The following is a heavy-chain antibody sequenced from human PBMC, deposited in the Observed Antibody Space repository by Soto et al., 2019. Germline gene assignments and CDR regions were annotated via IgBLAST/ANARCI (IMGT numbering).Heavy chain of an antibody. CDR3: ATDYMRGADY. J-gene: IGHJ4*02. D-gene: IGHD5-12*01. CDR2: INGDDGKT. CDR1: GYSFISYG. V-gene: IGHV1-3*01. Sequence: QIQLVQSGAEVKKPGASVKVSCKTSGYSFISYGIHWVRQALGQRLEWMGWINGDDGKTNYSPRFQGRVTRIRDTSAGTSYMELSSLTSEDTAVYYCATDYMRGADYWGQGTLVTVSS.